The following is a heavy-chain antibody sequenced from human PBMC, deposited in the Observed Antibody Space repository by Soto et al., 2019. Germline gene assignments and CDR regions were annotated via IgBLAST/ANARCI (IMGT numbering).Heavy chain of an antibody. CDR3: ARFYDLQGAFDI. Sequence: QEQLVQSGAEVKKPGASVKVSCKASRYIFTSYSIHWVRQAPGQGLEWMGIITLSGGSTTYAQKCQGRVTMTRDTSTSTVYMEVSSLRSEDTAVYYCARFYDLQGAFDIWGQGTMVTVSS. CDR2: ITLSGGST. D-gene: IGHD3-3*01. CDR1: RYIFTSYS. J-gene: IGHJ3*02. V-gene: IGHV1-46*01.